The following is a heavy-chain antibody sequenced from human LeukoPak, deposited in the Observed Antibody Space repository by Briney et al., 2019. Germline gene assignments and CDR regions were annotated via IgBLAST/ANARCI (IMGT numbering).Heavy chain of an antibody. CDR3: ARDYYGHYYFDY. D-gene: IGHD3-10*01. CDR1: GYTFTSYG. Sequence: ASVKVSCKASGYTFTSYGISWVRQAPGQGLEWMRWISAYNGNTNYAQKLQGRVTMTTDTSTSTAYMELRSLRSDDTAVYYCARDYYGHYYFDYWGQGTLVTVSS. CDR2: ISAYNGNT. V-gene: IGHV1-18*01. J-gene: IGHJ4*02.